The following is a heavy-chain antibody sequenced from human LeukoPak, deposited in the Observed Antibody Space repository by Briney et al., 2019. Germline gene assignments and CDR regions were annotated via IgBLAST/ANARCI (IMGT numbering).Heavy chain of an antibody. D-gene: IGHD1-26*01. CDR2: ISWNSGSI. CDR3: AKDREEGGSYSFLDY. CDR1: GFTFDDYA. Sequence: PGGSLRLSCAASGFTFDDYAMHWVRQAPGKGLEWVSGISWNSGSIGYADSVKGRFTISRDNAKNSLYLQMNSLRAEDTALYYCAKDREEGGSYSFLDYWGQGTLVTVSS. J-gene: IGHJ4*02. V-gene: IGHV3-9*01.